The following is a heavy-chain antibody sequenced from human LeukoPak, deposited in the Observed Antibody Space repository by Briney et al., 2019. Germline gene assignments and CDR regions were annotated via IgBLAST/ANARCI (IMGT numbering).Heavy chain of an antibody. CDR2: INHSGST. D-gene: IGHD6-13*01. Sequence: SETLSLTCTVSGGSISSGGYYWSWIRQHPGKGLEWIGEINHSGSTNYNPSLKSRVTISVDTSKNQFSLKLSSVTAADTAVYYCAGGIAAAGRYGYWGQGTLVTVSS. V-gene: IGHV4-31*03. J-gene: IGHJ4*02. CDR3: AGGIAAAGRYGY. CDR1: GGSISSGGYY.